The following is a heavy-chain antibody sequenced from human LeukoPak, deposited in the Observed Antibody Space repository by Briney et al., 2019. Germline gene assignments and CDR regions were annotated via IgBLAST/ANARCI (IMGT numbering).Heavy chain of an antibody. CDR2: FDPEDGET. D-gene: IGHD3-10*01. J-gene: IGHJ4*02. CDR1: GYTLTELS. CDR3: AIVPRSGSYDNVFDY. V-gene: IGHV1-24*01. Sequence: ASVKVSCKVSGYTLTELSMHWVRQAPGKGLEWMGGFDPEDGETIYAQKFQGRVTMTEDTSTDTAYMELSSLRSEDTAVYYCAIVPRSGSYDNVFDYWGQGTLVTVSS.